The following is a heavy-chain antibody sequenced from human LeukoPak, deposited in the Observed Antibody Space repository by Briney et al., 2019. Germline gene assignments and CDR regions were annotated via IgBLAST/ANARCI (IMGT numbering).Heavy chain of an antibody. D-gene: IGHD3-22*01. CDR1: GFTFSRYW. CDR3: ARAPAEIGGYYPEYFRH. J-gene: IGHJ1*01. V-gene: IGHV3-74*01. CDR2: IKSDGST. Sequence: PGGSLRLSCAASGFTFSRYWMHWVRQAPGKGLVWVSRIKSDGSTNYADSVKGRFTISRDNAKHTVSLQMNSLRAEDTGVYYCARAPAEIGGYYPEYFRHWGQGTLVTVSS.